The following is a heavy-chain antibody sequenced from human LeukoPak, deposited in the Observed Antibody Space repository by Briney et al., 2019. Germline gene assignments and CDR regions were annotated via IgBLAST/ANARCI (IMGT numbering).Heavy chain of an antibody. CDR1: GFTFSSYA. V-gene: IGHV3-64*01. CDR3: ARSVGEWLSSYYFDY. CDR2: INTDSNGSST. Sequence: GGSLRLSCAASGFTFSSYAMHWVRQAPGKGLEYVSGINTDSNGSSTYYTNSVKGRFTISRDNSKNTLYLQMGSLRAEDMAVYYCARSVGEWLSSYYFDYWGQGTLVTVSS. J-gene: IGHJ4*02. D-gene: IGHD3-3*01.